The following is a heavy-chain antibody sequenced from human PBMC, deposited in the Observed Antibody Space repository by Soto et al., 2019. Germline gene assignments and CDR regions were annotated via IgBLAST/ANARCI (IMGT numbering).Heavy chain of an antibody. J-gene: IGHJ4*02. V-gene: IGHV4-31*03. CDR2: IYYSGST. Sequence: NPSETLSLTCSVSGDSISSGGYYWGWVRQHPGQGLQWIGYIYYSGSTYYNPSLKSRVIISVDTSENQFSLNLTSVTAADTAVYYCARGKQQLIDYWGQGALVTVSS. CDR3: ARGKQQLIDY. D-gene: IGHD6-13*01. CDR1: GDSISSGGYY.